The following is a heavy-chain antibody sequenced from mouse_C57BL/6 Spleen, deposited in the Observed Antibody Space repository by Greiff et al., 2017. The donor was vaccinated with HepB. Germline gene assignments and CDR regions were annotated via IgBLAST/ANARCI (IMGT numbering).Heavy chain of an antibody. CDR3: AREGYYDYDAHYFDC. CDR2: INYDGSST. D-gene: IGHD2-4*01. Sequence: EVKVVESEGGLVQPGSSMKLSCTASGFTFSDYYMAWVRQVPEKGLEWVANINYDGSSTYYLDSLKSRFIISRDNAKNILYLQMSSLKSEDTATYYCAREGYYDYDAHYFDCWGKGTTLTVSS. J-gene: IGHJ2*01. CDR1: GFTFSDYY. V-gene: IGHV5-16*01.